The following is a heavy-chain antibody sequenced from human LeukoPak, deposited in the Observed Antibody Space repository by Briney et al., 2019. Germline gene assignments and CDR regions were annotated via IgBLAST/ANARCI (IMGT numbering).Heavy chain of an antibody. CDR1: GDSISNGDYY. J-gene: IGHJ4*02. CDR2: IYYSGST. V-gene: IGHV4-30-4*01. Sequence: SETLSLTCTVSGDSISNGDYYWSWIRQPPRKGLEWIGYIYYSGSTYYNPSLKSRVTISVDTSKNQFSLRLSPATAADTAVYYCASLPRSGFPYYFDYWGQGTLVTVSS. CDR3: ASLPRSGFPYYFDY. D-gene: IGHD3-3*01.